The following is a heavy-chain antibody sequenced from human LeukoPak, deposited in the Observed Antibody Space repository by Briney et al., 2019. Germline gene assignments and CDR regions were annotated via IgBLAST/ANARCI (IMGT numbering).Heavy chain of an antibody. D-gene: IGHD2-21*02. CDR2: TYHGGTT. Sequence: SETLSLTCTVSGYSISSGYLWGWIRQPPGKGLEWIGSTYHGGTTYSNPSLKSRVIISEDTSKNQFSLKLSSVTAADTAVYYCARGSGDWTYYFDYWGQGALVTVSS. V-gene: IGHV4-38-2*02. J-gene: IGHJ4*02. CDR3: ARGSGDWTYYFDY. CDR1: GYSISSGYL.